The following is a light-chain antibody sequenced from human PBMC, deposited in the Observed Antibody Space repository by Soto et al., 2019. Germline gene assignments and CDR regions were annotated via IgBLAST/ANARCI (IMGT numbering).Light chain of an antibody. CDR1: QNINSW. Sequence: DIPMTQSPSTLSASVGDRVTITCRASQNINSWLAWYQQKPGKAPKLLIYEASTLERGVPSRFGGSGSGTEFTLTISSLQSDDFGTYYCQQYNAYSWTFGQGTKVEI. CDR2: EAS. J-gene: IGKJ1*01. CDR3: QQYNAYSWT. V-gene: IGKV1-5*03.